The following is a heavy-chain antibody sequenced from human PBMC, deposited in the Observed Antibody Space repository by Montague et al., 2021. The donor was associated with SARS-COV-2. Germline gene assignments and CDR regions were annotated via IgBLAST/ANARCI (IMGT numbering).Heavy chain of an antibody. CDR3: ARGVTYYDILTGYYKGNYYSGMGV. CDR1: GGSFSGFY. V-gene: IGHV4-34*01. J-gene: IGHJ6*02. D-gene: IGHD3-9*01. CDR2: MNHSGST. Sequence: SETLSLTCAVYGGSFSGFYLRWIRQPTGKGLEWIGEMNHSGSTNYNPSLKSRVTISVDTSKNQFSLKLSSVTAADTAVYYCARGVTYYDILTGYYKGNYYSGMGVWGQGSTVTVA.